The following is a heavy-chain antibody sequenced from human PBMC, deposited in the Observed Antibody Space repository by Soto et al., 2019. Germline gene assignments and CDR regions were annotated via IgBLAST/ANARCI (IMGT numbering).Heavy chain of an antibody. CDR3: ARDELGIYYYMDV. V-gene: IGHV1-69*04. D-gene: IGHD7-27*01. CDR1: GGTFSSYT. J-gene: IGHJ6*03. CDR2: IIPILGIA. Sequence: ASVKVSCKASGGTFSSYTISWVRQAPGQGLEWMGRIIPILGIANYAQKFQGRVTITADKSTSTAYMELSSLRSEDTAVYYCARDELGIYYYMDVWGKGTTVTVSS.